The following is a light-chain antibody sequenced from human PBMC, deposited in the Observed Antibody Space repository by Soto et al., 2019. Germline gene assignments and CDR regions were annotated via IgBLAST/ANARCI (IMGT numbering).Light chain of an antibody. Sequence: QSVLTQPPSASGTPGQRVTISCSGSSSNIGSNTVNWYQQLPGTAPKLLIYSNNQRPSGVPDRFSGSKSGTSASLAISGLQAEDEAEYYWAAWDDSLNGLFGAGTQLTVL. J-gene: IGLJ3*02. CDR1: SSNIGSNT. CDR2: SNN. V-gene: IGLV1-44*01. CDR3: AAWDDSLNGL.